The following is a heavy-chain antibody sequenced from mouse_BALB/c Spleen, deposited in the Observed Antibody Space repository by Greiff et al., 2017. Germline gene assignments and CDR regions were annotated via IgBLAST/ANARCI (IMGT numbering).Heavy chain of an antibody. CDR3: TRSAFYDAFAY. CDR1: GYTFTSYW. Sequence: QVQLKQPGAELVRPGASVKLSCKASGYTFTSYWINWVKQRPGQGLEWIGNIYPSDSYTNYNQKFKDKATLTVDKSSSTAYMQLSSPTSEDSAVYYCTRSAFYDAFAYWGQGTLVTVSA. CDR2: IYPSDSYT. D-gene: IGHD2-12*01. J-gene: IGHJ3*01. V-gene: IGHV1-69*02.